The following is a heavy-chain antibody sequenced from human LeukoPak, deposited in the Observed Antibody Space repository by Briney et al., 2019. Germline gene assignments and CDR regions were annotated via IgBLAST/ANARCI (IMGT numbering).Heavy chain of an antibody. CDR1: GFTFSSYW. V-gene: IGHV3-15*01. D-gene: IGHD3-3*01. Sequence: GGSLRLSCAASGFTFSSYWMSWVRQAPGKGLEWVGRIKSKTDGGTTDYAAPVKGRFTISRDDSKNTLYLQMNSLKTEDTAVYYCTTDSVHITIFGVVMKWGQGTLVTVSS. CDR2: IKSKTDGGTT. CDR3: TTDSVHITIFGVVMK. J-gene: IGHJ4*02.